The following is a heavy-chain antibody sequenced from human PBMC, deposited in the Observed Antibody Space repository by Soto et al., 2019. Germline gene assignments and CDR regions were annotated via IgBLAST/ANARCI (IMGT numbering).Heavy chain of an antibody. Sequence: GGSVKVSCKASGYTLTRHYIHWVRQAPGQGLEWTGIINPNGGSTTYAQNFQDRVTMTRDTSTSTVYMELSSLRSEDTAVYYCARDPLYGDTRRYYFDYWGQGTLVTVSS. CDR1: GYTLTRHY. J-gene: IGHJ4*02. V-gene: IGHV1-46*03. CDR2: INPNGGST. D-gene: IGHD4-17*01. CDR3: ARDPLYGDTRRYYFDY.